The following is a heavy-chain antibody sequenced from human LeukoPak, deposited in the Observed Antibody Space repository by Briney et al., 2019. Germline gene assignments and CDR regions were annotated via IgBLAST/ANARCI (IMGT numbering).Heavy chain of an antibody. CDR2: ISSSSSYI. CDR1: GFTFSSYS. D-gene: IGHD3-10*01. V-gene: IGHV3-21*04. Sequence: GGSLRLSCAASGFTFSSYSMNWVRQAPGKGLEWVSSISSSSSYIYYADSVKGRFTISRDNAKNTLYLQMNALRAEDTALYYCARARHPWISGTYWYYFDYWGQGTLVTVSS. J-gene: IGHJ4*02. CDR3: ARARHPWISGTYWYYFDY.